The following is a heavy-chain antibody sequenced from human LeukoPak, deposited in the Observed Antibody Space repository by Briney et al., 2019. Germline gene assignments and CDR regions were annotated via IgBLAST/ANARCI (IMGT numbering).Heavy chain of an antibody. D-gene: IGHD3-10*01. CDR1: GFTFSSYD. J-gene: IGHJ5*02. Sequence: GGSLRLSCPASGFTFSSYDMHWVLQATGKGLEWVSAIGTAGDTYYPGSVKGRFTISRENAKNSLYLQMNSLRAGDTAVYYCARWFGEFRGNWFDPWGQGTLVTVSS. CDR3: ARWFGEFRGNWFDP. CDR2: IGTAGDT. V-gene: IGHV3-13*01.